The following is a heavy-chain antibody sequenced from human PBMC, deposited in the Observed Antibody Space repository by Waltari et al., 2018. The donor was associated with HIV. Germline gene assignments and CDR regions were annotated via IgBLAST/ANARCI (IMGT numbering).Heavy chain of an antibody. Sequence: QXXEXGXGXXKPSETXSPXXXXXGXSXXSSSYHWGWNRQPPGKGMGWXGSIYYXGSTXXXPXXXXRVTISVDTSKNQFSLKLSSVTAADTAXYYCARVSYGSGGLDYWGQGTLVTVSS. CDR3: ARVSYGSGGLDY. J-gene: IGHJ4*02. CDR2: IYYXGST. V-gene: IGHV4-39*07. CDR1: GXSXXSSSYH. D-gene: IGHD3-10*01.